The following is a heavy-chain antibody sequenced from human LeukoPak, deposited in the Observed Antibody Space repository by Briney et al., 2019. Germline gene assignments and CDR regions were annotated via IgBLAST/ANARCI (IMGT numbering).Heavy chain of an antibody. CDR2: IYYSGST. CDR1: GYSITSAYY. J-gene: IGHJ5*02. CDR3: ARDNSVGDNAWWFDP. Sequence: SETLSLTCTVSGYSITSAYYWGWIRQPPGKGLEWIGYIYYSGSTNYNPSLKSRVTISVDTSKNQFSLKLSSVTAADTAIYYCARDNSVGDNAWWFDPWGQGTLVTVSS. D-gene: IGHD1-26*01. V-gene: IGHV4-61*01.